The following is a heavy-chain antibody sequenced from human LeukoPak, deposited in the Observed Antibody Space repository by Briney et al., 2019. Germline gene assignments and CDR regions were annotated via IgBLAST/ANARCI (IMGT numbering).Heavy chain of an antibody. CDR3: AKDHQGSVPYNWFDP. D-gene: IGHD2-2*01. V-gene: IGHV3-30-3*01. Sequence: GGSLRLSCAASGFTFSSYAMHWVRQAPGKGLEWVAVISYDGSNKYYADSVKGRFTISRDNSKNTLYLQMNSLRAEDTAVYYCAKDHQGSVPYNWFDPWGQGTLVTVSS. CDR2: ISYDGSNK. CDR1: GFTFSSYA. J-gene: IGHJ5*02.